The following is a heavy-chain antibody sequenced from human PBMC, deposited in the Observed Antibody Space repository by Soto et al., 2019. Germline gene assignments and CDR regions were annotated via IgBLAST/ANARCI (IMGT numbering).Heavy chain of an antibody. D-gene: IGHD3-10*01. J-gene: IGHJ1*01. CDR2: IYWDDDK. Sequence: ESGPTLVNPTQTLTLTCTFSGFSLSTSGVGVGWIRQPPGKALEWLALIYWDDDKRYSPSLKSRLTITKDTSKNQVVLTMTNMDPVDTATYYCAAEYYYASGQYFQHWGQGTLVTVSS. CDR1: GFSLSTSGVG. V-gene: IGHV2-5*02. CDR3: AAEYYYASGQYFQH.